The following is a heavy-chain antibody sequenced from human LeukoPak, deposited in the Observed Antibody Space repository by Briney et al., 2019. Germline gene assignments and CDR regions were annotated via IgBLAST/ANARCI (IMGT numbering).Heavy chain of an antibody. V-gene: IGHV3-9*01. CDR1: RFTLYCYS. J-gene: IGHJ3*02. CDR3: AKDGGSYNLYAFNI. CDR2: ISWNSGSI. D-gene: IGHD1-26*01. Sequence: GGAPSPSPAAPRFTLYCYSMHLVRPTPGKGPGGGSGISWNSGSIGYADSVKGRFTISRDNAKNSLYLQMNSLRAEDTALYYCAKDGGSYNLYAFNIWGQGTMVTVSS.